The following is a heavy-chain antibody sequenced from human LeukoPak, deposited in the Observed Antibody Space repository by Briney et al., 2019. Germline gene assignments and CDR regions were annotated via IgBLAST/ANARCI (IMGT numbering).Heavy chain of an antibody. J-gene: IGHJ4*02. D-gene: IGHD3-10*01. CDR1: GFTFSGYG. V-gene: IGHV3-30*18. CDR3: AKDGAYVSGSLDD. CDR2: ISYDGSNK. Sequence: GGSLRLSCAASGFTFSGYGMHWVRQAPGKGLEWVAVISYDGSNKYYADSVEGRFTISRDNSKNTLYVQMNSLRAEDTAVYYCAKDGAYVSGSLDDWGQGTLVTVS.